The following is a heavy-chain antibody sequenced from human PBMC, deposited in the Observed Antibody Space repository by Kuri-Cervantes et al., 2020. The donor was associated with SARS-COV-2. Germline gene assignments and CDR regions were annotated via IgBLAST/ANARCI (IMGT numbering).Heavy chain of an antibody. J-gene: IGHJ4*02. CDR3: AGRITYYDFWSGYSAVDY. Sequence: GGSLRLSCAASGFTFDDYGMSWVRQAPGKGLEWVSGINWNGGSTGYADSVKGRFTISRDNAKNSLYLQMNSLRAEDTAVYYCAGRITYYDFWSGYSAVDYWGQGTLVTVSS. V-gene: IGHV3-20*04. D-gene: IGHD3-3*01. CDR1: GFTFDDYG. CDR2: INWNGGST.